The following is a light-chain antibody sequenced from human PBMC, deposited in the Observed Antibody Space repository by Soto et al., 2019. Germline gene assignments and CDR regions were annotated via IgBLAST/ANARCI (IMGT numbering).Light chain of an antibody. CDR1: QSISSY. J-gene: IGKJ1*01. V-gene: IGKV1-39*01. Sequence: DMQMTQAPSSLSASVGDRVTITCRASQSISSYLNWYQQKPGKASTLLIYAASSLQSGVPSRFSGSESGTDFPLAISSLQPEDFATYYCQQSYSTPQAFGQGTKVDIK. CDR2: AAS. CDR3: QQSYSTPQA.